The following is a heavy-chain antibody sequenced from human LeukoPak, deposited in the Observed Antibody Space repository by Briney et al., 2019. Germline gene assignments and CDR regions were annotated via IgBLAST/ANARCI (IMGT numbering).Heavy chain of an antibody. J-gene: IGHJ4*02. CDR1: GGSFSGYH. CDR3: ARDPTTVVTRPYYCDF. V-gene: IGHV4-34*01. CDR2: INHRGRT. Sequence: SETLSLTCAVYGGSFSGYHWNWIRQSPEKGLEWIGEINHRGRTNYNPSLASRVSMSVDTSKNQFSLKLSSVTAADTAIYYCARDPTTVVTRPYYCDFWGQGILVTVSS. D-gene: IGHD4-23*01.